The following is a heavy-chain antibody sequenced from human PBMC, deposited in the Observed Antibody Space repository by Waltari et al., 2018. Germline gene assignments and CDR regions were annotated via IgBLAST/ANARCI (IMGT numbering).Heavy chain of an antibody. V-gene: IGHV1-2*02. J-gene: IGHJ5*02. CDR1: GYTFTGYY. CDR2: SKPNSRCT. CDR3: ARARRGLVVVVAATSNWFDP. Sequence: QVQLVQSGAEVKKPGASVKVSCKASGYTFTGYYMHWVRQAPGQGLEWMGWSKPNSRCTNCAQKFQGRVTMTRDTSISTAYMELSRLRSDDTAVYYCARARRGLVVVVAATSNWFDPWGQGTLVTVSS. D-gene: IGHD2-15*01.